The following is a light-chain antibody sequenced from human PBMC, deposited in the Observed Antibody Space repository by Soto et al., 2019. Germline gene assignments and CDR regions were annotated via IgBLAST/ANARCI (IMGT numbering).Light chain of an antibody. Sequence: EIVMTQSPATLSVSPGERATLSCRASQSVSSNVAWYQQKPGQAPRLLIYCASTRATGIPARFSGSGSGTEFTLTISSLQSEDFAVYYCQQYNNWPPYTFGQGTKLEIK. CDR3: QQYNNWPPYT. CDR2: CAS. J-gene: IGKJ2*01. CDR1: QSVSSN. V-gene: IGKV3-15*01.